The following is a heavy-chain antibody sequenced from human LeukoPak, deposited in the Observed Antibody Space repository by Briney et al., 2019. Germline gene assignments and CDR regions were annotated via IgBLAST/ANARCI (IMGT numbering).Heavy chain of an antibody. CDR2: SNSDGSST. V-gene: IGHV3-74*01. Sequence: GGSLRLSCAASGFTFSSYWMHWVRQAPGKGLVWVSRSNSDGSSTSYADSVKGRFTISRDNAKNTLYLQLNSLRAEDTAVYFCAGRLFNASDIWGQGTMVTVSS. CDR3: AGRLFNASDI. CDR1: GFTFSSYW. J-gene: IGHJ3*02.